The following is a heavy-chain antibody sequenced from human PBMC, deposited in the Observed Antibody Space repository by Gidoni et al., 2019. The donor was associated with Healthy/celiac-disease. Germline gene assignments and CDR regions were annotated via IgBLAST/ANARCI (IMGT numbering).Heavy chain of an antibody. J-gene: IGHJ3*02. CDR2: ISSSSSTI. CDR3: ARVLPTYYYGSGSYSNVGEGAFDI. Sequence: EVQLVESGGGLVQPGGSLRLSCAASGSTFSSYSMNWVRQAPGKELEWVSYISSSSSTIYYADSVKSRFTSSRDNAKNSLYLQMNSLRAEDTAVYYCARVLPTYYYGSGSYSNVGEGAFDIWGQGTMVTVSS. D-gene: IGHD3-10*01. CDR1: GSTFSSYS. V-gene: IGHV3-48*01.